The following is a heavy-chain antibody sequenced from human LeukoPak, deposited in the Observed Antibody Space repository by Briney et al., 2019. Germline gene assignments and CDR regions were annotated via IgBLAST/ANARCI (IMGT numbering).Heavy chain of an antibody. D-gene: IGHD3-9*01. Sequence: GASVKVSCKASGGTFSSYAISWVRQAPGQGLEWMGGIIPIFGTANYAQKFQGRVTITADESTCTAYMELSSLRSEDTAVYYCAHGWLSQPFDYWGQGTLVTVSS. CDR2: IIPIFGTA. CDR1: GGTFSSYA. J-gene: IGHJ4*02. CDR3: AHGWLSQPFDY. V-gene: IGHV1-69*13.